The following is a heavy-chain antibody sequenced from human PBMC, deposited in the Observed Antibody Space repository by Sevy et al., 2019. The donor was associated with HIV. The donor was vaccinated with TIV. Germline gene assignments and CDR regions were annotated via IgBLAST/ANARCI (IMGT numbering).Heavy chain of an antibody. J-gene: IGHJ3*02. CDR1: GFIVSDNC. CDR3: TTHASDFDSSGYLERDAFDI. D-gene: IGHD3-22*01. Sequence: GGSLRLSCAASGFIVSDNCMSWVRQAPGKGLEWVSVIYAGGSTYYADSVKGRFTISRDNSKNTLYLQMNSLRAEDTAVYYCTTHASDFDSSGYLERDAFDIWGQGPMVTVSS. CDR2: IYAGGST. V-gene: IGHV3-53*01.